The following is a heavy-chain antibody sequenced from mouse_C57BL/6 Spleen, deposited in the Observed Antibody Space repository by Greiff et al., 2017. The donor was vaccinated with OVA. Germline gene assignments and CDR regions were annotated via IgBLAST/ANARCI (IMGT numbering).Heavy chain of an antibody. V-gene: IGHV1-55*01. D-gene: IGHD1-1*01. J-gene: IGHJ4*01. CDR3: ARGGDYWTYAMDY. CDR1: GYTFTSYW. Sequence: VQLQQPGAELVKPGASVKMSCKASGYTFTSYWITWVKQRPGPGLEWIGDIYPGSGRTTYNEKFKSKATLTVDTSSSTSYMPLSRLTSEASAVYYGARGGDYWTYAMDYWGQGTSVTASS. CDR2: IYPGSGRT.